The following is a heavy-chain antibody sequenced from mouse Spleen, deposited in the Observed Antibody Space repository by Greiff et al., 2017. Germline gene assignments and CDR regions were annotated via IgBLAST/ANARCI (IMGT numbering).Heavy chain of an antibody. CDR3: ASGGTHYYFDY. J-gene: IGHJ2*01. D-gene: IGHD2-14*01. CDR1: GYTFTSYW. CDR2: INPSSGYT. V-gene: IGHV1-7*01. Sequence: VQRVESGAELAKPGASVKLSCKASGYTFTSYWMHWVKQRPGQGLEWIGYINPSSGYTKYNQKFKDKATLTADKSSSTAYMQLSSLTYEDSAVYYCASGGTHYYFDYWGQGTTLTVSS.